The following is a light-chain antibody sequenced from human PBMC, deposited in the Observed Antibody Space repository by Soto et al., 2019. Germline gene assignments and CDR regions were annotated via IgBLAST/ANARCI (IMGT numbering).Light chain of an antibody. CDR3: CSYTSTGTLYV. CDR1: SSDIGGYNY. Sequence: QSALTQPASVSGSPGQSLTISCAGTSSDIGGYNYVSWYQQHPGKAPKVMIYEVSNRTSGVSNRFSGSKSGNTASLTISGLQAEYEADYYCCSYTSTGTLYVFGTGTKVTVL. J-gene: IGLJ1*01. CDR2: EVS. V-gene: IGLV2-14*01.